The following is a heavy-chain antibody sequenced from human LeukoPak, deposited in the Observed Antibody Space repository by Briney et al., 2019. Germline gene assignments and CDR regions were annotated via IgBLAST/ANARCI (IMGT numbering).Heavy chain of an antibody. D-gene: IGHD3-10*01. Sequence: ASVKVSCKASGYTFTSYGISWVRQAPGQGLEWMGWISAYNGNTNYAQKLQGRVTMTTDTSTSTAYMELRSLRSDDTAVYYCARDLLVYGSGSYPHYWVQGTLVTVTS. V-gene: IGHV1-18*01. CDR3: ARDLLVYGSGSYPHY. J-gene: IGHJ4*02. CDR1: GYTFTSYG. CDR2: ISAYNGNT.